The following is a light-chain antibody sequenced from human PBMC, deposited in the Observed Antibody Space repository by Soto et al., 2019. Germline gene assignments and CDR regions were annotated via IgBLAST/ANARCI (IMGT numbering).Light chain of an antibody. CDR2: DAS. CDR1: QSVSSY. V-gene: IGKV3-11*01. Sequence: IVMTQSPATLSVSPWEGATLSCRASQSVSSYLAWYQQKPGQAPRLLIYDASNRATGIPARFSGSGSGTDFTLTISSLEPEDFAVYYCQQRSTSLTFGGGTKVDIK. CDR3: QQRSTSLT. J-gene: IGKJ4*01.